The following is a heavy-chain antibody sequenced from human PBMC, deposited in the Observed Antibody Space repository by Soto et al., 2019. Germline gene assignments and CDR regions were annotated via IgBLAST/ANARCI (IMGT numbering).Heavy chain of an antibody. D-gene: IGHD6-13*01. V-gene: IGHV4-59*08. Sequence: SETLSLTCTVSGGSISSYYWSWIRQPPGKGLEWIGYIYYSGSTNYNPSLKSRVTISVDTSKNQFSLKLSSVTAADTAVYYCARHKAYGSSWQLYYFDYWGQGTLVTVSS. CDR1: GGSISSYY. CDR3: ARHKAYGSSWQLYYFDY. J-gene: IGHJ4*02. CDR2: IYYSGST.